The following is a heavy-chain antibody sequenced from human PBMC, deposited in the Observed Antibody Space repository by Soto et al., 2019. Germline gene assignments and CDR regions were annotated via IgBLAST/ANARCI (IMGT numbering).Heavy chain of an antibody. CDR2: ISGSGGST. Sequence: GGSLGVSCAVSGFTFSSYAMSWVRQAPGKGLEWVSAISGSGGSTYYADSVKGRFTISRDNSKNTLYLQMNSLRAEDTAVYYCAKDYAYYDSLLYYFDYWGQGTLVTVSS. V-gene: IGHV3-23*01. D-gene: IGHD3-22*01. J-gene: IGHJ4*02. CDR1: GFTFSSYA. CDR3: AKDYAYYDSLLYYFDY.